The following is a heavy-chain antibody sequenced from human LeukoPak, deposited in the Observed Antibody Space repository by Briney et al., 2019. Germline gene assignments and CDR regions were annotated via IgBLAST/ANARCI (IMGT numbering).Heavy chain of an antibody. Sequence: GGSLRLSCAASGFTFSSYAMSWVRQAPGKGLEWVSAISGSGGSTYYADSVKGRFTISRDNSKNTLYLQMNSLRAEDTAVYYCAKDVEQWLFLGGWFDPWGQGTLVTVSS. CDR1: GFTFSSYA. CDR2: ISGSGGST. V-gene: IGHV3-23*01. CDR3: AKDVEQWLFLGGWFDP. D-gene: IGHD6-19*01. J-gene: IGHJ5*02.